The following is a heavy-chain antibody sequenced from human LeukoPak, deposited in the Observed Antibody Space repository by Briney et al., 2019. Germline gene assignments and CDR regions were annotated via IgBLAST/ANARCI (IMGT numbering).Heavy chain of an antibody. Sequence: GGSLRLSCVASGFNFSYSAMSWVRQAPGKGLEWVSCFSRMSGGTNYADSVKGRFTISRDNAKNTLYPQMNILRAEDRAVYYCAKDVYTYGTICFDSWGRGALVTVSS. V-gene: IGHV3-23*01. D-gene: IGHD2-2*01. CDR3: AKDVYTYGTICFDS. CDR2: FSRMSGGT. J-gene: IGHJ4*02. CDR1: GFNFSYSA.